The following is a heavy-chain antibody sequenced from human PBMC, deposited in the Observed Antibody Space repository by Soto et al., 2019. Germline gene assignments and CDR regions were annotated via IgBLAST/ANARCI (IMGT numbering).Heavy chain of an antibody. Sequence: GGSLRLSCAASGFTFSSYGMHWVRQAPGKGLEWVAVISYDGSNKYYADPVKGRFTISRDNSKNTLYLQMNSLRAEDTAVYYCAKVPSPSPQRYFDYWGQGTLVTVSS. CDR1: GFTFSSYG. J-gene: IGHJ4*02. CDR3: AKVPSPSPQRYFDY. CDR2: ISYDGSNK. V-gene: IGHV3-30*18.